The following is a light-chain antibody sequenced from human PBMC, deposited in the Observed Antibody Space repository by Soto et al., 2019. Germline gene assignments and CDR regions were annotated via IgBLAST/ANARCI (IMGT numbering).Light chain of an antibody. CDR2: GAS. V-gene: IGKV3-20*01. J-gene: IGKJ4*01. Sequence: EMVLTQSPGTLSLSPGERATLSCRASQSVSSSYLAWYQQKPGQAPRLLIYGASSRAPGIPDRFSGSGSGTDFTITISRLEPEDFAVYYCQQYGSSPLTFGGGTKVEIK. CDR1: QSVSSSY. CDR3: QQYGSSPLT.